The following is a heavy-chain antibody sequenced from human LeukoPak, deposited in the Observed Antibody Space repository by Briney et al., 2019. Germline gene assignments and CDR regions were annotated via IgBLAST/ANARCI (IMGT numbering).Heavy chain of an antibody. CDR1: GYTFTGYY. CDR2: INPNSGGT. V-gene: IGHV1-2*02. J-gene: IGHJ4*02. CDR3: ASRSGLRLGELSLY. D-gene: IGHD3-16*02. Sequence: ASVEVSCKASGYTFTGYYMHWVRQAPGQGLEWMGWINPNSGGTNYAQKFQGRVTMTRDTSISTAYMELSRLRSDDTAVYYCASRSGLRLGELSLYWGQGTLVTVSS.